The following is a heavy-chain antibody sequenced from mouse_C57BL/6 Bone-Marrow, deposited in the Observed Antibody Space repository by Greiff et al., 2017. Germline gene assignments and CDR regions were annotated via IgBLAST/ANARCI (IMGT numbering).Heavy chain of an antibody. CDR3: ARIYYDYDGGVRYAMDY. CDR1: GFTFSDYY. Sequence: EVQRVESEGGLVQPGSSMKLSCTASGFTFSDYYMAWVRQVPEKGLEWVANINYDGSSTYYLDSLKSRFIISRDNAKNILYLQMSSLKSEDTATYYCARIYYDYDGGVRYAMDYWGKGTSVTVSS. D-gene: IGHD2-4*01. J-gene: IGHJ4*01. CDR2: INYDGSST. V-gene: IGHV5-16*01.